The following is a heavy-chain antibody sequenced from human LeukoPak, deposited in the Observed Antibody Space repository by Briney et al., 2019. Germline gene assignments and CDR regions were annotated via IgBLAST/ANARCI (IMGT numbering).Heavy chain of an antibody. J-gene: IGHJ4*02. D-gene: IGHD5-12*01. CDR3: ARVRDGYNALYYFDY. CDR2: INPNSGGT. V-gene: IGHV1-2*02. Sequence: ASVKVSCKASGYTFTGYYMHWVRQAPGQGLEWMGWINPNSGGTNYAQKFQGRVTMTRDTSISTAYMELSRLRSDGTAVYYCARVRDGYNALYYFDYWGQGTLVTVSS. CDR1: GYTFTGYY.